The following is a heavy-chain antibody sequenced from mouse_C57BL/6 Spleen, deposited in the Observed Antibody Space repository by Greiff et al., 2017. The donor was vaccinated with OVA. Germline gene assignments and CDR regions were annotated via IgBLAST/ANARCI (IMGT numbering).Heavy chain of an antibody. CDR3: ARDYGFAY. D-gene: IGHD1-1*01. CDR2: IYPGDGDT. CDR1: GYAFRSYW. Sequence: VMLVESGAELGKPGASVKISCKASGYAFRSYWMNWVKQRPGKGLEWIGQIYPGDGDTNYNGKFKGKATLTADKSSSTAYMQLSSLTSEDSAVYFCARDYGFAYWGQGTLVTVSA. J-gene: IGHJ3*01. V-gene: IGHV1-80*01.